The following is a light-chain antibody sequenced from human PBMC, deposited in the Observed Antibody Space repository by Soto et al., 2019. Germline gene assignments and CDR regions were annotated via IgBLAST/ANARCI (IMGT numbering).Light chain of an antibody. J-gene: IGKJ1*01. Sequence: DIVMTQSPLSLSVTPGEPASISCRSSQSLLHTSGDKYLDWYLQMPGQSPQLLIYLGPKRASGVSDRVGAGRSGTRFTLRISRVETEDVGFYYCMQAQQIPRTFGQGTKVEIK. V-gene: IGKV2-28*01. CDR3: MQAQQIPRT. CDR2: LGP. CDR1: QSLLHTSGDKY.